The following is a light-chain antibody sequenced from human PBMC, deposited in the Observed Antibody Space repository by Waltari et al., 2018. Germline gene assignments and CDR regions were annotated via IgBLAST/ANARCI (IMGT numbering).Light chain of an antibody. CDR1: QDINNF. J-gene: IGKJ2*03. Sequence: DIQMTQSPSSLSASVGDRVTITCRANQDINNFLLWFQQRPGKAPKSLICAVSHLHSGVPSRFSGSRSGPDFTLTISDLQPEDFATYYCQQHNNFPYSLGQGTRLEIK. V-gene: IGKV1-16*01. CDR3: QQHNNFPYS. CDR2: AVS.